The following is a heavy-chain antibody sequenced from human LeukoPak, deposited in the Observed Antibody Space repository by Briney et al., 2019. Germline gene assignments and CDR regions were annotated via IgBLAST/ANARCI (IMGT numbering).Heavy chain of an antibody. J-gene: IGHJ1*01. V-gene: IGHV3-48*02. CDR3: ARDLVGASTGYFQH. CDR2: ISSSSSTI. D-gene: IGHD1-26*01. Sequence: GGSLRLSCAASEFTFSTYSMNWVRQAPGKGLEWVSYISSSSSTIYYADSVKGRFTISRDNAKNSLYLQMNSLRDEDTAVYYCARDLVGASTGYFQHWGQGTLVTVSS. CDR1: EFTFSTYS.